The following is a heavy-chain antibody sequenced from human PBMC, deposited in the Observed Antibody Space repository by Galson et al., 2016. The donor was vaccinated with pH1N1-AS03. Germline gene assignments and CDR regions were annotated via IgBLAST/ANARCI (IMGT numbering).Heavy chain of an antibody. CDR2: ISGRGDST. J-gene: IGHJ5*02. D-gene: IGHD4-17*01. V-gene: IGHV3-23*01. Sequence: SLRLSCAASGFTFSSYAMSWVRQAPGKGLEWVSAISGRGDSTYYADSVKGRFTISRDNSKNTLHLQMNSLRAEDTAVYYCAKDKSYGDYPSWFDPWGQGTLVTVSS. CDR1: GFTFSSYA. CDR3: AKDKSYGDYPSWFDP.